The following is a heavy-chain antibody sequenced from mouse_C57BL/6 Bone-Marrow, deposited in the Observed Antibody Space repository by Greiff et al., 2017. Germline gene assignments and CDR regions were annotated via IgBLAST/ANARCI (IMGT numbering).Heavy chain of an antibody. Sequence: QVQLKESGPGLVQPSQSLSITCTVSGFSLTSYGVHWVRQSPGKGLEWLGVIWSGGSTDYNAAFISRLSISKDNSKSQVFFKMNSLQADDTAIYYCARKRYYYGSRGFAYWGQGTLVTVSA. V-gene: IGHV2-2*01. CDR2: IWSGGST. CDR1: GFSLTSYG. J-gene: IGHJ3*01. D-gene: IGHD1-1*01. CDR3: ARKRYYYGSRGFAY.